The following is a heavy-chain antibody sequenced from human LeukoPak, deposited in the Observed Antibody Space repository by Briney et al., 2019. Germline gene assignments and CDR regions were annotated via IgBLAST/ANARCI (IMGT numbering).Heavy chain of an antibody. CDR3: ARDRGASSWLDY. Sequence: PSQTLSLTCAISGDTVSSNTAAWIWIRQSPSRGLECLGRTYYRSKWYTEYAVSVKSRMTINADTSKNQFSLQLNSVTPEDTAVYYCARDRGASSWLDYWDQGALVTVSS. V-gene: IGHV6-1*01. J-gene: IGHJ4*02. D-gene: IGHD6-13*01. CDR1: GDTVSSNTAA. CDR2: TYYRSKWYT.